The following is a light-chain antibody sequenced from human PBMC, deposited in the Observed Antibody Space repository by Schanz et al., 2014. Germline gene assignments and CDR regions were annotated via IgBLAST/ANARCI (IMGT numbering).Light chain of an antibody. J-gene: IGKJ5*01. CDR1: QSVSSN. CDR3: QQYGGLPIT. CDR2: NAH. V-gene: IGKV3-15*01. Sequence: EIVMTQSPATLSVSPGERATLSCRASQSVSSNLAWYQKRPGQAPRLLMYNAHTRATGIPVRFSGSGSGTDFTLTISRLEPEDFAVYYCQQYGGLPITFGQGTRLEIK.